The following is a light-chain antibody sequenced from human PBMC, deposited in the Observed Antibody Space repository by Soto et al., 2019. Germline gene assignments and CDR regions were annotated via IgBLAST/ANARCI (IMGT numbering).Light chain of an antibody. CDR3: QQYGSSPGT. CDR1: QSVANT. J-gene: IGKJ1*01. CDR2: GAS. V-gene: IGKV3-20*01. Sequence: EIVMTQSPATLSVSPGEGVTLSCRASQSVANTLAWYQQKPGQAPRLLIYGASSRATGIPDRFSGSGSGTDFTLTISRLEPEDFAVYYCQQYGSSPGTFGQGTKVDIK.